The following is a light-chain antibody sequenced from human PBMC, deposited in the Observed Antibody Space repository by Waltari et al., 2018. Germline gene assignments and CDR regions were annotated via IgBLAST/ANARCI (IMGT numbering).Light chain of an antibody. V-gene: IGKV2-30*01. J-gene: IGKJ1*01. CDR1: ERLLITDGHMF. CDR3: MLGTRPWT. Sequence: VVLTQSPVSLAVTLGQPASISCSRSERLLITDGHMFLNWFHQRPGQPPRRLSYQVSDRDSGVPDRFTGSGAGTDFTLEISSVEAEDAGVYYCMLGTRPWTFGPGTKVEI. CDR2: QVS.